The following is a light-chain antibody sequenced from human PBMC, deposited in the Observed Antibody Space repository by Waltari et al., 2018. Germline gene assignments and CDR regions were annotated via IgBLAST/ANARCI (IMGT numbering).Light chain of an antibody. CDR1: NLGDKS. Sequence: SFELTQPPSVSVSPGQTASITCSGDNLGDKSTCWYQQKPGQSHVLVIYQDYKCPPAXXXXFXGSKSGNTATLTISGTQAVDEADYYCQAWDSSTYVFGTGTKVTVL. CDR2: QDY. V-gene: IGLV3-1*01. J-gene: IGLJ1*01. CDR3: QAWDSSTYV.